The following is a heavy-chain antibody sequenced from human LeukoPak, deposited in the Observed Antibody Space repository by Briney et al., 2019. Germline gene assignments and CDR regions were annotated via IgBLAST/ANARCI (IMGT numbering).Heavy chain of an antibody. D-gene: IGHD6-13*01. CDR3: ARVVIGDSSSWYRGGYYYYYYMDV. Sequence: SQTLSLTCTFSGGSISSGSYYWSWIRQPAGKGLEWIGRNYTSGSTNYTPSLKSRVTISLDTSKNQFSLKLSSVTAADTAVYYCARVVIGDSSSWYRGGYYYYYYMDVWGKGTTVTVSS. V-gene: IGHV4-61*02. J-gene: IGHJ6*03. CDR1: GGSISSGSYY. CDR2: NYTSGST.